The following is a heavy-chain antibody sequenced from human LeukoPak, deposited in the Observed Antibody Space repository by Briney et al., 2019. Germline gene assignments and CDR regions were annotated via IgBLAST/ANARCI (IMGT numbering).Heavy chain of an antibody. Sequence: GGSLRLSCAASGFTFSDYYMSWIRQAPGKGLEWVSYISSSGSTIYYADSVRGRFTISRDNAKNSLYLQMNSLRAEDTAVYYCARGDPEMATTFDYWGQGTLVTVSS. CDR3: ARGDPEMATTFDY. V-gene: IGHV3-11*01. J-gene: IGHJ4*02. CDR1: GFTFSDYY. D-gene: IGHD5-24*01. CDR2: ISSSGSTI.